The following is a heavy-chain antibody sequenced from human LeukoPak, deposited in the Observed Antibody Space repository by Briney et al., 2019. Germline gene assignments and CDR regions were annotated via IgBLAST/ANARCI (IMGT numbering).Heavy chain of an antibody. D-gene: IGHD3-10*01. V-gene: IGHV1-69*05. J-gene: IGHJ5*02. Sequence: SVKVSCKASGGTFSSYAISWVRQAPGQGLEWMGGIIPIFGTANYAQKFQGRVTITTDESTSTAYMELSSLRSEDTAVYYCARVRQGSGSYYKAWFDPWGQGTLVTVSS. CDR2: IIPIFGTA. CDR1: GGTFSSYA. CDR3: ARVRQGSGSYYKAWFDP.